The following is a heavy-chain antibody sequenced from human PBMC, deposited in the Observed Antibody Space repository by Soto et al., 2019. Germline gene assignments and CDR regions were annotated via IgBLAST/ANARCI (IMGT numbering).Heavy chain of an antibody. CDR1: GFTFDDYA. V-gene: IGHV3-9*01. Sequence: EVQLVESGGGLVQPGRSLRLSCAASGFTFDDYAMHWVRQAPGKGLEWVSGISWNSGSIGYADSVTGRFTISRDNAKNSLYLQMNSLRAEDTALYYCAKGSRLPRRFGWFDPWGQGTLVTVSS. J-gene: IGHJ5*02. CDR3: AKGSRLPRRFGWFDP. CDR2: ISWNSGSI. D-gene: IGHD3-10*01.